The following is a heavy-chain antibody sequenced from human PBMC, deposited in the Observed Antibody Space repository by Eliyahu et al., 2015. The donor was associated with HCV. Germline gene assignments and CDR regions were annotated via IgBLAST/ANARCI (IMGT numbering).Heavy chain of an antibody. Sequence: EVQVLESGGGLVQPGGSLRLSCAASGFTFPSYAMNWVRQAPGKGLKWVSTISGSGVITSYTDSVKGRFTISRDNSKNTLYLQINSLRADDTAIYYCARARDSNGYELDYWGQGTLVTVSS. CDR2: ISGSGVIT. V-gene: IGHV3-23*01. D-gene: IGHD3-22*01. J-gene: IGHJ4*02. CDR3: ARARDSNGYELDY. CDR1: GFTFPSYA.